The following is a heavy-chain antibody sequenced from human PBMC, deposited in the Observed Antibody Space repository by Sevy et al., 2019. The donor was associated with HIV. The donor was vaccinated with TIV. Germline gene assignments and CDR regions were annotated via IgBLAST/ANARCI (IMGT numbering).Heavy chain of an antibody. D-gene: IGHD2-15*01. Sequence: GGSLGLSCAASGITFSSYAMNWVRQAPGRGLEWVSSISGSGGTTYFADSVKGRFTISRDNSKNTLYLQMNTLRAEDTAIYYCAKDFRYCSGISCYSLFDMWGQGTMVTVSS. CDR3: AKDFRYCSGISCYSLFDM. CDR2: ISGSGGTT. J-gene: IGHJ3*02. CDR1: GITFSSYA. V-gene: IGHV3-23*01.